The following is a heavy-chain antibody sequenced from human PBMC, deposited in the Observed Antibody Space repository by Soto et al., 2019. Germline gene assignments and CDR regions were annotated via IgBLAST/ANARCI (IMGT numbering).Heavy chain of an antibody. V-gene: IGHV3-23*01. Sequence: EVQLLESGGGLVQPGGSLRLSCAASGFTFSSYAMSWVRQAPGKGLERVSVISGSGGSTYYADSVKGRFTISRDNSKNTLNLQMNGLSAEDAAVYYCARRGSGSYFDYWGQGTLVTVSS. J-gene: IGHJ4*02. CDR2: ISGSGGST. D-gene: IGHD1-26*01. CDR1: GFTFSSYA. CDR3: ARRGSGSYFDY.